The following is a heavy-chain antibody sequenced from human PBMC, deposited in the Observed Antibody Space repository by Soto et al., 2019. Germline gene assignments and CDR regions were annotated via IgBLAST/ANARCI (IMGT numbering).Heavy chain of an antibody. CDR2: IYYSGST. Sequence: TSETLSLTCTVSGGSISSGGYYWSWIRQPPGKGLEWIGYIYYSGSTYYNPSLKSRVTISVDTSKNQFSLKLSSMTAADTAVYYCARESPGYFNFDYWGQGTLVTVSS. J-gene: IGHJ4*02. CDR1: GGSISSGGYY. D-gene: IGHD3-9*01. V-gene: IGHV4-30-4*01. CDR3: ARESPGYFNFDY.